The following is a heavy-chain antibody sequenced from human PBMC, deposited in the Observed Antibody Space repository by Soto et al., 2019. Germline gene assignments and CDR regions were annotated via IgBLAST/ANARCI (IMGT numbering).Heavy chain of an antibody. J-gene: IGHJ4*02. CDR3: ARGVLNYDFWSGGHFDY. CDR2: ISSSSSYI. V-gene: IGHV3-21*01. D-gene: IGHD3-3*01. Sequence: PGGSLRLSCAASGFTFSSYSMNWVRQAPGKGLEWVSSISSSSSYIYYADSVKGRFTISRDNAKNSLYLQMNSLRAEDTAVYYCARGVLNYDFWSGGHFDYWGQGTLVTVSS. CDR1: GFTFSSYS.